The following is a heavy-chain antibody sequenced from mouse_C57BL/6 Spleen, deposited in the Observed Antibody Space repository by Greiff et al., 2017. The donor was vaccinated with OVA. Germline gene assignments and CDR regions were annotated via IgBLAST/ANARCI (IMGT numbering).Heavy chain of an antibody. CDR1: GFTFTDYY. J-gene: IGHJ4*01. CDR2: IRNKANGYTT. CDR3: VKALYYDYDDGYAMDY. V-gene: IGHV7-4*01. Sequence: EVQVVESGGGLVQPGASLRLSCAASGFTFTDYYMSWVRQPPGKAPEWLALIRNKANGYTTEYTASVKGRFTISRDNSQNILYLQMNTLRAEDSATYYCVKALYYDYDDGYAMDYWGQGTSVTVSS. D-gene: IGHD2-4*01.